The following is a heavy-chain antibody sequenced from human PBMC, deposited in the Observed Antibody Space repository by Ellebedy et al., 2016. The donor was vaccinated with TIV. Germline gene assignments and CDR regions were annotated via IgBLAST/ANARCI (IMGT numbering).Heavy chain of an antibody. V-gene: IGHV3-48*04. CDR3: ATWGMATVTYLDFDY. J-gene: IGHJ4*02. CDR2: ISGGPSSI. Sequence: GESLKIPCTAPGFPFSNYGMNWVRQAPGKGLEWVAYISGGPSSIYYADSVRGRFTVSRDNAKNTLYLQMDSLRADETAVYYCATWGMATVTYLDFDYWGQGTLVTVSS. CDR1: GFPFSNYG. D-gene: IGHD4-17*01.